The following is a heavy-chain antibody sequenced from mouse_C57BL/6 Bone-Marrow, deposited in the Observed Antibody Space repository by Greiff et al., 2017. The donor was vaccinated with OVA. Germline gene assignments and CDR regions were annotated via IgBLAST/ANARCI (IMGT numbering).Heavy chain of an antibody. CDR2: IDPSDSYT. CDR3: ARDNYYGSSLFAY. J-gene: IGHJ3*01. V-gene: IGHV1-69*01. CDR1: GYTFTSYW. Sequence: QVQLQQPGAELVMPGASVKLSCKASGYTFTSYWMHWVKQRPGQGLEWIGEIDPSDSYTNYNQKFKGKSTLTVDKSSSTAYMQLSSLTSEDSAVYYCARDNYYGSSLFAYWCQGTLVTVSA. D-gene: IGHD1-1*01.